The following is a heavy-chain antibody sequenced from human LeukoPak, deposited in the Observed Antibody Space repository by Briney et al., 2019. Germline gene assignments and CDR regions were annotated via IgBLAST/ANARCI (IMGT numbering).Heavy chain of an antibody. J-gene: IGHJ4*02. D-gene: IGHD3-22*01. CDR1: GFTFSDYY. V-gene: IGHV3-11*04. Sequence: GGSLRLSCAAAGFTFSDYYMSWIRQAPGKGLEWLSYISSSGSSRKYADSVKGRFTISRDNAQNSLYLQMNSLRPEDTAVYYCARDYDSSGYPYYFDYWGQGTLVTVSS. CDR3: ARDYDSSGYPYYFDY. CDR2: ISSSGSSR.